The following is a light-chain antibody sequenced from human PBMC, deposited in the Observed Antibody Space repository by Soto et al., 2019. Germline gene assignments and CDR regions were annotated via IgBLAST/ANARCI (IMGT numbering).Light chain of an antibody. CDR1: QSVSSN. CDR2: GAS. J-gene: IGKJ1*01. Sequence: ETVMTQSPATLSVSPGERATLSCRASQSVSSNLAWYQQKPGQAPRLLIYGASTRATGIPARFSGSGSGTESTLTISSLQSEDFAVYYCQQYNNWPPWTFGQGTKVEIK. CDR3: QQYNNWPPWT. V-gene: IGKV3-15*01.